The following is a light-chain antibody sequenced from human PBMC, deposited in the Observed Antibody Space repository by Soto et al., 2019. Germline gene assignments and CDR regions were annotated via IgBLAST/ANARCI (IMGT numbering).Light chain of an antibody. J-gene: IGKJ2*01. Sequence: DIQMTQSPSTLSASVGDRVTSTCRASQSISSWLAWYQQKPGTAPKLLIYKASSLQSGVPSRFSGSGSGTEFTLTISSLQPYDFATYYCQQYSSYPYTFGQGTKLEIK. CDR1: QSISSW. CDR2: KAS. CDR3: QQYSSYPYT. V-gene: IGKV1-5*03.